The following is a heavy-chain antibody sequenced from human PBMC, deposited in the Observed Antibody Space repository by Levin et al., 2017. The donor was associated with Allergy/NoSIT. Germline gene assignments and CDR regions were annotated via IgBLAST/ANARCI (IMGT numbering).Heavy chain of an antibody. Sequence: SVKVSCKASGGTFSSYAISWVRQAPGQGLEWMGGIIPIFGTANYAQKFQGRVTITADESTSTAYMELSSLRSEDTAVYYCASQYYDSSGYLLAPGYWGQGTLVTVSS. CDR1: GGTFSSYA. V-gene: IGHV1-69*13. D-gene: IGHD3-22*01. J-gene: IGHJ4*02. CDR2: IIPIFGTA. CDR3: ASQYYDSSGYLLAPGY.